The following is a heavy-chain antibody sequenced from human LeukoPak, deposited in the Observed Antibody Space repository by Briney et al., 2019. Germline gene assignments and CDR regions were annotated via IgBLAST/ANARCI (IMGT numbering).Heavy chain of an antibody. V-gene: IGHV4-61*05. CDR2: IYYSGST. CDR1: GGSITSRSYY. Sequence: SETLSLTCTVSGGSITSRSYYWGWIRQPPGKGLEWIAYIYYSGSTSYNPSLKSRVTLSLHTSKNQFSLSLSSVTAADTAVYYCARHFRGYGYAAAGIFDSWGQGTLVTVSS. J-gene: IGHJ4*02. D-gene: IGHD5-12*01. CDR3: ARHFRGYGYAAAGIFDS.